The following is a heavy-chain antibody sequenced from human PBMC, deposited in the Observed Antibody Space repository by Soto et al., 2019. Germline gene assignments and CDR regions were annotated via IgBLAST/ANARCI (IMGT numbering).Heavy chain of an antibody. CDR1: GFTFSTFD. J-gene: IGHJ4*02. V-gene: IGHV3-23*01. CDR2: IRGVAGST. Sequence: EGSLRLSCAASGFTFSTFDMTWVRQAPGKGLEWVSLIRGVAGSTHYPDSVKGRFTISKDNSNNMLYLEMNSLRADDTAVYFCVKGAWLDYWGQGNMVTVSS. CDR3: VKGAWLDY.